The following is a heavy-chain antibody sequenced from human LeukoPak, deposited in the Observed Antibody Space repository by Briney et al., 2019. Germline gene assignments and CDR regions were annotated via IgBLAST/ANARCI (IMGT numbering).Heavy chain of an antibody. D-gene: IGHD6-13*01. V-gene: IGHV1-2*04. J-gene: IGHJ4*02. CDR3: ARGSGYSSSWYKY. Sequence: ASVKVSCKASGYTFTGYYMHWVRQAPGQGLEWMGWINPNSGGTNYAQKFQGWVTMTRDTSISTAYMELSRLRSDDTAVYYCARGSGYSSSWYKYWGQGTLVTVSS. CDR1: GYTFTGYY. CDR2: INPNSGGT.